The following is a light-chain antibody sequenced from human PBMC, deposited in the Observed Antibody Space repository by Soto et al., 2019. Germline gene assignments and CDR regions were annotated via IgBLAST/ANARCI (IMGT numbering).Light chain of an antibody. J-gene: IGLJ2*01. CDR3: CSYAGSSNLV. CDR1: SSDVGSYNL. Sequence: QSALTQPASVSGSPGQSITISCTGTSSDVGSYNLVSWSQQHPGKAPKLLIYEGSKRPSGVSNRFSGSKSGNTASLTISGLQAEDEADYYCCSYAGSSNLVFGGGTKVTVL. CDR2: EGS. V-gene: IGLV2-23*01.